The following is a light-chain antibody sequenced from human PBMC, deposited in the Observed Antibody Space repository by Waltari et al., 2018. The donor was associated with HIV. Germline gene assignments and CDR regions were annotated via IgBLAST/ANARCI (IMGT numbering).Light chain of an antibody. CDR2: EVT. V-gene: IGLV2-8*01. J-gene: IGLJ2*01. CDR3: SAYAPTNKFYVL. CDR1: SSDIGGYNS. Sequence: QSALTQPPSASGSPGQSVTMSCTGTSSDIGGYNSVSWYQQHPGKAPNLIMTEVTKRPSGVPDRCSGSESGNTASLTVSGLQAEDEAHYYCSAYAPTNKFYVLFGGGTTLTVL.